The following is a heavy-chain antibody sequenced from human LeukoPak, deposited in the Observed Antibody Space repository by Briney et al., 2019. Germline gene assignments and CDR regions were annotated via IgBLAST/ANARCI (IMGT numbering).Heavy chain of an antibody. CDR3: ARDLEYYYDSSGYLDY. Sequence: PGGSLRLSCAASGFTFSSYRMSWVRQAPGKGLEWVANIKQDGSEKYYVDSVKGRFTISRDNAKNSLYLQMNSLRAEDTAVYYCARDLEYYYDSSGYLDYWGQGTLVTVSS. CDR2: IKQDGSEK. J-gene: IGHJ4*02. V-gene: IGHV3-7*01. D-gene: IGHD3-22*01. CDR1: GFTFSSYR.